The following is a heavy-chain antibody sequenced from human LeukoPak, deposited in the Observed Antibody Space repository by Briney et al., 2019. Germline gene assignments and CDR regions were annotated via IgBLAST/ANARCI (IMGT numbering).Heavy chain of an antibody. J-gene: IGHJ6*02. D-gene: IGHD3-3*01. CDR1: GGSISSGGYY. CDR3: ARALYYDFWSGYFYYYYGMDV. CDR2: IYYSGST. V-gene: IGHV4-31*03. Sequence: SETLSLTCTVSGGSISSGGYYWSWTRQHPGKGLEWIGYIYYSGSTYYNPSLKSRVTISVDTSKNQFSLKLSSVTAADTAVYYCARALYYDFWSGYFYYYYGMDVWGQGTTVTVSS.